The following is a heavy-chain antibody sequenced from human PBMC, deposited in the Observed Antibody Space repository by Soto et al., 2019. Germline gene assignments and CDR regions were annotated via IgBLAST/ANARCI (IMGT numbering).Heavy chain of an antibody. J-gene: IGHJ4*02. D-gene: IGHD3-3*01. CDR1: GYTFTGYV. CDR2: INSGNGNT. Sequence: QVQLVQSGAEVKKPGASVKLSCKTSGYTFTGYVVDWVRQAPGQGLEWMGWINSGNGNTKYSEKFQGRVTITRDTSASTAYMELNSLTSEDTAVYYRARGLTIFGVVIGYWGQGTLVTVSS. V-gene: IGHV1-3*01. CDR3: ARGLTIFGVVIGY.